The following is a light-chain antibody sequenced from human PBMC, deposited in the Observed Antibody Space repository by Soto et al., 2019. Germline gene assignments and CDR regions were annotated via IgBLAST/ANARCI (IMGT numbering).Light chain of an antibody. Sequence: QSVLTQSPSASGPPGQRVTIPCSGSSSNIGKNSVYWYQQFPGTAPKLLIYSNNKRPSGVPDRFSAPKSGTSASLAISGLRSEDEAGYYCAAWDDGLNGYVFGTGTKVTVL. J-gene: IGLJ1*01. CDR1: SSNIGKNS. V-gene: IGLV1-47*02. CDR3: AAWDDGLNGYV. CDR2: SNN.